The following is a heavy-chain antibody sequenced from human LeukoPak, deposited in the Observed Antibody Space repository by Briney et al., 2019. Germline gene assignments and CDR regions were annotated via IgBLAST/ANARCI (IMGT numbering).Heavy chain of an antibody. CDR1: SGSISGSDYY. D-gene: IGHD3-16*01. CDR3: ARLVLSYGNAFDH. CDR2: INYNGNT. Sequence: SETLSLTCTVSSGSISGSDYYWRWIRQPPGKGLEWIGSINYNGNTYYDSSLKSRVTISVDTSKNHFSLRLSSVTAADTAVYYCARLVLSYGNAFDHWGQGTLVTVSS. J-gene: IGHJ4*02. V-gene: IGHV4-39*02.